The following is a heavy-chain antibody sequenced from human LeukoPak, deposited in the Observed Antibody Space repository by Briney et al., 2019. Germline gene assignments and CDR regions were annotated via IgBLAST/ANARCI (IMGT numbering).Heavy chain of an antibody. CDR3: ARADIVVVPAAPHFDY. CDR2: ISAYNGNT. D-gene: IGHD2-2*01. CDR1: GYTFTSYG. Sequence: ASVKVSCKASGYTFTSYGISWVRQAPGQGLGWMGWISAYNGNTTYAQKLQGRVTMTTDTSTSTAYMELRSLRSDDTAVYYCARADIVVVPAAPHFDYWGQGTLVTVSS. J-gene: IGHJ4*02. V-gene: IGHV1-18*01.